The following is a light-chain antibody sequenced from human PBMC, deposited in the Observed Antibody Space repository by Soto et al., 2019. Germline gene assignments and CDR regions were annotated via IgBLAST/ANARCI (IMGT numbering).Light chain of an antibody. Sequence: DIQMTQSPSTLSASVGDRVTITCRASQSISSWLAWYQQKPGKAPKLLIYKASSLESGVTSRFSGSGSGTEFTLNISSLQPDDCASSSCQQYNSYQYTFGQGTKLEIK. J-gene: IGKJ2*01. CDR1: QSISSW. CDR3: QQYNSYQYT. CDR2: KAS. V-gene: IGKV1-5*03.